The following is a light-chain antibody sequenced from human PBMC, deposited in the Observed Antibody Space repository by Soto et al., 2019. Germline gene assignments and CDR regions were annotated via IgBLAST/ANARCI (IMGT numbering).Light chain of an antibody. V-gene: IGKV3-15*01. Sequence: EIVMTQSPATLSVSPGERATLSCRASQSVSSNLAWYQQKPGQPPRLLIYGASTRATSIPARFSGSGSGTEFTLTISSLQSEDFAVYYCQQYNNWPPSFTFGGGTKVEIK. CDR3: QQYNNWPPSFT. CDR1: QSVSSN. CDR2: GAS. J-gene: IGKJ4*01.